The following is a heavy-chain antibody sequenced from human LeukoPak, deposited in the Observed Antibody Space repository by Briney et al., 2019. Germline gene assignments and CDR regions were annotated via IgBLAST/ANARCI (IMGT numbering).Heavy chain of an antibody. D-gene: IGHD5-18*01. Sequence: PGGSLRLSCAASGFTFSSYAMSWVRQAPGKGLEWVSAISGSGGSTYYADSVKGRFTISRDNSKNTLYLQMNSLRAEDTAVYYCAKDGHTADTYYYYMDVWGKGTTVTVSS. CDR1: GFTFSSYA. CDR2: ISGSGGST. J-gene: IGHJ6*03. V-gene: IGHV3-23*01. CDR3: AKDGHTADTYYYYMDV.